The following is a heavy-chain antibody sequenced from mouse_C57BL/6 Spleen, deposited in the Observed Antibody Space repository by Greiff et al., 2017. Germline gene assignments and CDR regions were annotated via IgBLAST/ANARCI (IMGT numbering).Heavy chain of an antibody. Sequence: VQLQQSGPVLVKPGASVKMSCKASGYTFTDYYMNWVKQSHGKSLEWIGVINPYNGGTSYNQKFKGKATLTVDKSSSTAYMELNSLTSEDSAVYYCARYGPYGNYGYWGQGTTLTVSS. J-gene: IGHJ2*01. CDR3: ARYGPYGNYGY. CDR1: GYTFTDYY. D-gene: IGHD2-1*01. V-gene: IGHV1-19*01. CDR2: INPYNGGT.